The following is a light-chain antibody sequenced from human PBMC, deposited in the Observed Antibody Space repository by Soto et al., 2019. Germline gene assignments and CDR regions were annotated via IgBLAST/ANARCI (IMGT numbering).Light chain of an antibody. CDR3: QQRSNWLIT. Sequence: IVLTQSPATLSLSSAERATLSCRASQSVRSLLAWYQQKPGQAPRLLIYDSSNRATGIPARFSGSASGTDFTLTISSLEPEDFAVYYCQQRSNWLITFGQGTRLEIK. J-gene: IGKJ5*01. CDR2: DSS. CDR1: QSVRSL. V-gene: IGKV3-11*01.